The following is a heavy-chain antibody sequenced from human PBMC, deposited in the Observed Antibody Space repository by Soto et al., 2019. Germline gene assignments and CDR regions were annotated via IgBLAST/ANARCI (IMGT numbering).Heavy chain of an antibody. CDR3: ARGVLWFGELYLPSSPLGGFDP. CDR1: GYTFTSYF. Sequence: ASVTVSCQASGYTFTSYFIIWVRQAPGQGLEWVGWISAYNGNTNHAQTLQGRVTMTTDTSTSTAYMELSSVTAADTAVYYCARGVLWFGELYLPSSPLGGFDPWGQGTLVTVSS. V-gene: IGHV1-18*01. CDR2: ISAYNGNT. D-gene: IGHD3-10*01. J-gene: IGHJ5*02.